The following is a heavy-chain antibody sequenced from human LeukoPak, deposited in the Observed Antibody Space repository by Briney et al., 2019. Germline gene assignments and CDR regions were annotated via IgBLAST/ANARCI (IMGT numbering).Heavy chain of an antibody. CDR2: ISSSSSYI. J-gene: IGHJ3*02. CDR1: RFTFSTYS. V-gene: IGHV3-21*01. CDR3: ANHRHNSGGGYAFDI. Sequence: PGGSLILSCAASRFTFSTYSMNWVRQAPGKGLEWVSSISSSSSYIYYADSVKGRFTISRDNAKNSLYLQMNSLRAEDTAVYYCANHRHNSGGGYAFDIWGQGTMVTVSS. D-gene: IGHD6-19*01.